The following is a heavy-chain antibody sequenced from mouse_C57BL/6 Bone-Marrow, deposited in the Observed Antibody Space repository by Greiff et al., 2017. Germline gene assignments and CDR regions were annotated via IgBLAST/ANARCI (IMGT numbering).Heavy chain of an antibody. V-gene: IGHV10-1*01. D-gene: IGHD2-5*01. CDR2: IRSKSNNYAT. Sequence: EVKLVESGGGLVQPKGSLKLSCAASGFSFNTYAMNWVRQAPGKGLEWVARIRSKSNNYATYYADSVKDRFTISRDDSESMLYLQMNNLKTEDTAMYYCVRQVYSNYPYWYFDVWGTGTTVTVSS. CDR3: VRQVYSNYPYWYFDV. J-gene: IGHJ1*03. CDR1: GFSFNTYA.